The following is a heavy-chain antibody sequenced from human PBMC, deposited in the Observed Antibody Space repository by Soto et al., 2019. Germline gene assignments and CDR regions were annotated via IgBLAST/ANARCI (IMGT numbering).Heavy chain of an antibody. J-gene: IGHJ4*02. CDR1: GLTFSSYW. V-gene: IGHV3-7*05. D-gene: IGHD3-10*02. Sequence: GGTLKLSCAASGLTFSSYWMSWVRQAPGKGLEWVANIKQDGSEKYYVDSVKGRFTISRDNAKNSLYLQMNSLRAEDTAVYYCARDRRQMVGYWGQGTLVTVSS. CDR2: IKQDGSEK. CDR3: ARDRRQMVGY.